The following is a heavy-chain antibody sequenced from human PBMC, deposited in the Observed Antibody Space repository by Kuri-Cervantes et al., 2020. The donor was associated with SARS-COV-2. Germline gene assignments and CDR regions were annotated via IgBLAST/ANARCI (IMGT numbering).Heavy chain of an antibody. CDR3: ARDHFYYDFWSGYSPNPSRHYYYYMDV. D-gene: IGHD3-3*01. J-gene: IGHJ6*03. V-gene: IGHV3-30-3*01. CDR1: GFTFSSHP. Sequence: GESLKISCAASGFTFSSHPMHWVRQAPGKGLEWVAVISYDGSNKYYADSVKGRFTISRDNSKNTLYLQMNSLRAEDTAVYYCARDHFYYDFWSGYSPNPSRHYYYYMDVWGKGTTVTVSS. CDR2: ISYDGSNK.